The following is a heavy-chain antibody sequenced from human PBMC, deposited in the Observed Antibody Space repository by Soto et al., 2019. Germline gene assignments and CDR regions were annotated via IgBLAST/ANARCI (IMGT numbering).Heavy chain of an antibody. CDR1: GGTFSSYA. D-gene: IGHD1-1*01. Sequence: SVKVSCKASGGTFSSYAISWVRQAPGQGLEWMGGIIPIFGTANYAQKFQGRVTITADESTSTAYMELSSLRSEDTAVYYCAREGNWNRYKHLDYWGQGTLVTVSS. V-gene: IGHV1-69*13. CDR3: AREGNWNRYKHLDY. CDR2: IIPIFGTA. J-gene: IGHJ4*02.